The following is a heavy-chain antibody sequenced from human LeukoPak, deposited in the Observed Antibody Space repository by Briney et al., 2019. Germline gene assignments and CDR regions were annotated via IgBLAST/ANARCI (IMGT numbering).Heavy chain of an antibody. CDR1: GGSFSGYY. CDR2: INHSGST. CDR3: ARDSLASAGGWY. J-gene: IGHJ4*02. V-gene: IGHV4-34*01. D-gene: IGHD3-3*02. Sequence: SETLSLTCAVYGGSFSGYYWSWIRQPPGKGLEWIGEINHSGSTNYNPSLKSRVTISVDTSKNQFSLKLSSVTAEDTAVYYCARDSLASAGGWYWGQGTLVTVSS.